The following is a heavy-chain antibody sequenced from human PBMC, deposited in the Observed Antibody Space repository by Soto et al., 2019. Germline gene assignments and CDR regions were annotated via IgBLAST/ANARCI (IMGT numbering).Heavy chain of an antibody. Sequence: PGGSMRLSCAASGFTFSRYGMHWVRQATGKGLEWVAVIWYDGSNKYYADSVKGRFTISRDNSKNTLYLQMNSLRAEDTAVYYCARDLPLDYSSGWPQGLFDYWGQGTLVTVSS. J-gene: IGHJ4*02. CDR1: GFTFSRYG. CDR2: IWYDGSNK. V-gene: IGHV3-33*01. D-gene: IGHD6-19*01. CDR3: ARDLPLDYSSGWPQGLFDY.